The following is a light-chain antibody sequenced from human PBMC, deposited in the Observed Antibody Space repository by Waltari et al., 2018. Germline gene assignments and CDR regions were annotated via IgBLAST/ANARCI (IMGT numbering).Light chain of an antibody. Sequence: QSALTQPASVSGSPGQSITISCTGTRRDVGAYNHVSWFRQYPGKAPELIIYDVYNRPFGVSSRFSGATSGNTASLTIYVSQAGDEGDYYCSSYTVTKTYVFGSGTTVSVV. J-gene: IGLJ1*01. CDR2: DVY. V-gene: IGLV2-14*01. CDR1: RRDVGAYNH. CDR3: SSYTVTKTYV.